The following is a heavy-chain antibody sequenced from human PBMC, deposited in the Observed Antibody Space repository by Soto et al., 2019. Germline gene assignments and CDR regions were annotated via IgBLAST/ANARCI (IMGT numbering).Heavy chain of an antibody. Sequence: ESGGGVVRPGRSLRLSCAASGFSFSDCGMHWVRQPAGKGLEWVAVIWYDGSNTDYADSVKGRFTISRDNSKNTLYLQMNSLRADDTAFYYCASTGTYGDYGNMDVWGQGTSVTVSS. CDR2: IWYDGSNT. V-gene: IGHV3-33*01. CDR3: ASTGTYGDYGNMDV. D-gene: IGHD4-17*01. CDR1: GFSFSDCG. J-gene: IGHJ6*02.